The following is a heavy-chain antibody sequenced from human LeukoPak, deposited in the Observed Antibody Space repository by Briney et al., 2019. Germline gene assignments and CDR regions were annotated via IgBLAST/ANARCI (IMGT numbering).Heavy chain of an antibody. CDR2: LYNTRNT. CDR1: GGSFSGYY. V-gene: IGHV4-59*01. D-gene: IGHD4-23*01. J-gene: IGHJ4*02. Sequence: SETLSLTCAVYGGSFSGYYWSWIRQPPGKGLEWIGYLYNTRNTYYNPSLKSRVTISVDTSKNQFSLKVSSVTAADTAVYYCAREKNGNEPFDYWGQGTLVTVSS. CDR3: AREKNGNEPFDY.